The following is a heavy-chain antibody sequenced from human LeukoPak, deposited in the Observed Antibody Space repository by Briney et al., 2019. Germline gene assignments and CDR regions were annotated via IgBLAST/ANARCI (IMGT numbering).Heavy chain of an antibody. D-gene: IGHD2-2*01. CDR3: ALTPLYCSSTSCRYYYYGMDV. J-gene: IGHJ6*02. CDR2: FDPEDGET. V-gene: IGHV1-24*01. CDR1: GYTLTELS. Sequence: ASVKVSCKVSGYTLTELSMHWVRQAPGKGLEWMGGFDPEDGETIYAQKLQGRVTMTEDTSTDTAYMELSSLRSEDTAVYYCALTPLYCSSTSCRYYYYGMDVWGQGTTVTVSS.